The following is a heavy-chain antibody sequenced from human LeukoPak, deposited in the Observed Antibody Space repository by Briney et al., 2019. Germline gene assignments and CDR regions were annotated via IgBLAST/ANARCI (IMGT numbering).Heavy chain of an antibody. D-gene: IGHD3-9*01. J-gene: IGHJ3*02. CDR3: AKALTYYDILGPDDAFDI. V-gene: IGHV3-30*18. CDR2: ISYDGSNK. Sequence: PGGSLRLSCAASGFTFSSYGMHWVRQAPGKGLEWVAVISYDGSNKYYADSVKGRFTISRDNSKNTLYLQMNSLRAEDTAVYYCAKALTYYDILGPDDAFDIWGQGTMVTVSS. CDR1: GFTFSSYG.